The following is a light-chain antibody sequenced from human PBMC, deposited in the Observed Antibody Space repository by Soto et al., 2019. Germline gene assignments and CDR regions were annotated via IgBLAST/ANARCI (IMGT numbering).Light chain of an antibody. V-gene: IGKV3-20*01. Sequence: EIVLTQSPGTQSLSPGERATLSCRASQSVSSSYLAWYQQKPGQAPRPHIYGASSRAIGIPDRFSGSGSGTDFTLTISRLEPEDFAVYYCQQYGSSPWTFGQGTEVEIK. CDR1: QSVSSSY. CDR3: QQYGSSPWT. J-gene: IGKJ1*01. CDR2: GAS.